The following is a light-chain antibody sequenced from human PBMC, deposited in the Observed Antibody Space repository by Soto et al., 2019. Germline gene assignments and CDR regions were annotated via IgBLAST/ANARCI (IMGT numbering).Light chain of an antibody. Sequence: QSVLTQPPSVSVAPGQRVTISCSGSSSNIGNRDVSWYQHLPGTAPKLLIYDNNNRPSGIPDRFSGSKSGTSATLGITGLQTGDEADYYCEAWDTNLRARLFGGGTKLTVL. CDR1: SSNIGNRD. CDR2: DNN. CDR3: EAWDTNLRARL. V-gene: IGLV1-51*01. J-gene: IGLJ2*01.